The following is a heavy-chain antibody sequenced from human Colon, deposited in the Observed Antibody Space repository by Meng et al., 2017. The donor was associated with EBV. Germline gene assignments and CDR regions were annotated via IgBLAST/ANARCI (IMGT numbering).Heavy chain of an antibody. D-gene: IGHD3-22*01. Sequence: QVQAQESGPGLVKPSQTLSLTCAVSGGSMSSGGYYLSWIRQPPGKGLEWIGYIYYSGSTYYIPSLKSRVTISVDTAKNQFSLKLSSVTAADTAVYYCARSAMISAWFDPWGQGTLVTVSS. CDR2: IYYSGST. V-gene: IGHV4-30-4*01. CDR1: GGSMSSGGYY. CDR3: ARSAMISAWFDP. J-gene: IGHJ5*02.